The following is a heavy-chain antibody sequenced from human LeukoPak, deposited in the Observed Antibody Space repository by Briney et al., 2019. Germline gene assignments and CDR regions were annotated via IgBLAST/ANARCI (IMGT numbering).Heavy chain of an antibody. J-gene: IGHJ4*02. Sequence: GGSLRLSCAASGFTFSDYWIHWVRQAPGKGLVWVSHINSDGSTTTYADSVKGRLTISRDNAKNTVYLQMNSLRAEDTAVYFCARGGVGCFDYWGQGALVTVSS. V-gene: IGHV3-74*01. D-gene: IGHD6-19*01. CDR3: ARGGVGCFDY. CDR1: GFTFSDYW. CDR2: INSDGSTT.